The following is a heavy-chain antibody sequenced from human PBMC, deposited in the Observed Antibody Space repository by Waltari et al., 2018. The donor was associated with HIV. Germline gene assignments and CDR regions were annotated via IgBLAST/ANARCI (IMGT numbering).Heavy chain of an antibody. Sequence: QVQLQESGPGLVKPSQTLSLTCTVSGASISSGGYYWSWIRQPPGKGLELIGCIYYSGSTYYNPSLKSRVTISVDTSKNQFSLKMTSVTAADTAVYYCARRRDYDNSGHYYYFDYWGQGALVTVSS. CDR3: ARRRDYDNSGHYYYFDY. V-gene: IGHV4-31*03. J-gene: IGHJ4*02. CDR2: IYYSGST. CDR1: GASISSGGYY. D-gene: IGHD3-22*01.